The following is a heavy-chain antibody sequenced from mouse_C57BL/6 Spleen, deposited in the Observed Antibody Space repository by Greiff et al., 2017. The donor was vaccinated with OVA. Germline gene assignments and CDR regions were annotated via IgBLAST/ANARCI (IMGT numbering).Heavy chain of an antibody. V-gene: IGHV5-17*01. D-gene: IGHD2-1*01. Sequence: EVKVEESGGGLVKPGGSLKLSCAASGFTFSDYGMHWVRQAPEKGLEWVAYISSGSSTIYYADTVKGRFTISRDNAKNTLFLQMTSLRSEDTAMYYCARGDYGNPFDYWGQGTTLTVSS. CDR2: ISSGSSTI. J-gene: IGHJ2*01. CDR1: GFTFSDYG. CDR3: ARGDYGNPFDY.